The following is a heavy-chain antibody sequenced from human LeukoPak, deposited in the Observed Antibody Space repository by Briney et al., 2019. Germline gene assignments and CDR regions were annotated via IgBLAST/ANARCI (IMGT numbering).Heavy chain of an antibody. CDR2: IVVGSGNT. CDR1: GFTFTSSA. Sequence: GTSVKVSCKASGFTFTSSAMQWVRQARGQRLEWIGWIVVGSGNTNYAQKFQERVTITRDMSTSTAYMELSSLRSEDTAVYYCARGYWFGESHAFDIWGQGTMVTVSS. CDR3: ARGYWFGESHAFDI. J-gene: IGHJ3*02. D-gene: IGHD3-10*01. V-gene: IGHV1-58*02.